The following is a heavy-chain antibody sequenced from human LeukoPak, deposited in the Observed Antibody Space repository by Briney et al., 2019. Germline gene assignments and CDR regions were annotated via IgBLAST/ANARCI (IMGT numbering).Heavy chain of an antibody. J-gene: IGHJ4*02. D-gene: IGHD2-2*01. CDR3: ARGGEYCSSTSCPPGDY. V-gene: IGHV3-64*01. CDR1: GFTFSSYA. CDR2: ISSNGGST. Sequence: GGSLRLSCAASGFTFSSYAMHWVRQAPGKGLEYVSAISSNGGSTYYANSVKGRFTISRDNSKNTLYLQMGSLRSEDTAVYYCARGGEYCSSTSCPPGDYWGQGTLVTVSS.